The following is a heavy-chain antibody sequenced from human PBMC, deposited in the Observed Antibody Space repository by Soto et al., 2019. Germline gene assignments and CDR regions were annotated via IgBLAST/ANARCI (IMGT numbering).Heavy chain of an antibody. CDR1: GGSISSYY. Sequence: QVQLQESGPGLVKPSETLSLTCTVSGGSISSYYWSWIRQPPGKGLEWIGYIYYSGSTNYNPSLKSRVTISVDTSKNQFSLKLSSVSAADTAVYYCARGVDILTGCYYYGMDVWGQGTTVTVSS. J-gene: IGHJ6*02. CDR3: ARGVDILTGCYYYGMDV. V-gene: IGHV4-59*08. D-gene: IGHD3-9*01. CDR2: IYYSGST.